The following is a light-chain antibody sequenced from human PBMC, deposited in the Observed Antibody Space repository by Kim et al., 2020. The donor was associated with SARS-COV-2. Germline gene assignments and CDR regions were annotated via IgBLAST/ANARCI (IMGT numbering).Light chain of an antibody. J-gene: IGLJ1*01. V-gene: IGLV3-21*04. CDR3: QVWDSSSDHPYV. CDR1: NIGSKS. Sequence: PRKTVTINCGGNNIGSKSGGWYQQKTGQAPVLVIYYDSDRPSGIPERFSGSNSGNTATLTISRVEAGDEADYYCQVWDSSSDHPYVFGTGTKVTVL. CDR2: YDS.